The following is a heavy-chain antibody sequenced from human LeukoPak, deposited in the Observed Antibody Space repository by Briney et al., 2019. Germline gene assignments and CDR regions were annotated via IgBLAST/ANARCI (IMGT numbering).Heavy chain of an antibody. CDR2: IYYSGST. Sequence: SETLSPTCTVSGGSISSYYWSWIRQPPGKGLEWIGYIYYSGSTNYNPSLKSRVTISVDTSKNQFSLKLSSVTAADTAVYYCARAVSITMIVINWGQGTLVTVSS. V-gene: IGHV4-59*01. CDR1: GGSISSYY. CDR3: ARAVSITMIVIN. J-gene: IGHJ4*02. D-gene: IGHD3-22*01.